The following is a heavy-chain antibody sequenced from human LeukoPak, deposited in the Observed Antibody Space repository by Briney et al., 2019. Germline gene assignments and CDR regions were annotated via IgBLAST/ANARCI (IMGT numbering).Heavy chain of an antibody. D-gene: IGHD5-24*01. Sequence: SETLSLTCAVYGGSFSGYYWSWIRQPPGKGLEWIGEINHSGSTNYNPSLKSRVTISVDTSKNQFSLKLSSVTAADTAVYYCARAGWLQSLNWFDPWGQGTLVTVSS. CDR2: INHSGST. CDR3: ARAGWLQSLNWFDP. J-gene: IGHJ5*02. CDR1: GGSFSGYY. V-gene: IGHV4-34*01.